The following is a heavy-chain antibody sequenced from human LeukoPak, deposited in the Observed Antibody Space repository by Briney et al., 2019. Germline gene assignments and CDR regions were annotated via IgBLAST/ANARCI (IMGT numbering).Heavy chain of an antibody. CDR3: AKEGDRGIVVADYFDL. J-gene: IGHJ4*02. CDR2: IDGSGGTT. D-gene: IGHD6-19*01. V-gene: IGHV3-23*01. Sequence: GGSLRLSCAASGFTFSLYSMAWVRQAPGKGLEWVSVIDGSGGTTFYAGSVKGRFAISRDNSENTLYLQMSSLRADDTAVYYCAKEGDRGIVVADYFDLLRQGTLVTVSS. CDR1: GFTFSLYS.